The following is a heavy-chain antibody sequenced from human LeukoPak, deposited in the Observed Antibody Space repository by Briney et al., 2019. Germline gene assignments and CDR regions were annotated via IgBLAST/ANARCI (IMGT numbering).Heavy chain of an antibody. V-gene: IGHV1-2*02. CDR2: INPNSGGT. J-gene: IGHJ5*02. CDR1: GYTFTGYY. D-gene: IGHD3-10*01. CDR3: VRSARVDWFGVRGSWFDP. Sequence: ASVKVSCKASGYTFTGYYMHWVRQAPGQGLEWMGWINPNSGGTNYAQKFQGRVTMTRDTSISTAYMELSRLRSDDTAVYYCVRSARVDWFGVRGSWFDPWGQGTLVTVSS.